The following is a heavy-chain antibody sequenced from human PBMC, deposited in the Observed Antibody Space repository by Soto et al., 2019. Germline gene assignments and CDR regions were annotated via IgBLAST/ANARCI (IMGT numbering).Heavy chain of an antibody. V-gene: IGHV4-34*01. J-gene: IGHJ4*02. CDR3: ARGRRQLGDY. Sequence: SETLSLTCAVYGGSFIAYYWSWIRQPAGKGLEWIGEINHRGSTNYNPSLKGRVTISVDTSKNQFSLKRSAVTAADTAVYYCARGRRQLGDYWGQGTLVTVSS. D-gene: IGHD6-6*01. CDR2: INHRGST. CDR1: GGSFIAYY.